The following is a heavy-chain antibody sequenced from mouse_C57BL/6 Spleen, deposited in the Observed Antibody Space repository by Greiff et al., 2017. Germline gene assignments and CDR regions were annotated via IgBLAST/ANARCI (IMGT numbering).Heavy chain of an antibody. CDR1: GYTFTSYW. CDR2: IDPSDSYT. D-gene: IGHD3-3*01. CDR3: ARRGDDDYFDY. J-gene: IGHJ2*01. Sequence: QVQLQQPGAELVRPGTSVKLSCKASGYTFTSYWMHWVKQRPGQGLEWIGVIDPSDSYTNYNQKFKGKATLTVDTSSSTAYMQLSSLTSEDSAVYYCARRGDDDYFDYWGKGTTLTVSS. V-gene: IGHV1-59*01.